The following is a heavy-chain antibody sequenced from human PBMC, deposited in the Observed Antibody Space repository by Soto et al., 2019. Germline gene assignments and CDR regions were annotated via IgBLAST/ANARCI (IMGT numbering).Heavy chain of an antibody. CDR1: GYTFTSYA. Sequence: GASVKVSCKASGYTFTSYAMHWVRQAPGQRLEWMGWINAGNGNTKYSQKFQGRVTITRDTSASTAYMELSSLRSEDTAVYYCAREVKDNYDFWSDYYTTGFDPWGQGTLVTVSS. D-gene: IGHD3-3*01. CDR3: AREVKDNYDFWSDYYTTGFDP. CDR2: INAGNGNT. J-gene: IGHJ5*02. V-gene: IGHV1-3*01.